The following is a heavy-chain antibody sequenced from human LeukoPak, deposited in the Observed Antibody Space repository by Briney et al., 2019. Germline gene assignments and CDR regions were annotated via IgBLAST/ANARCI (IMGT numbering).Heavy chain of an antibody. CDR2: IYSGGST. J-gene: IGHJ4*02. Sequence: GGSLRLSCAASGFTLSSNYMSWVRQAPGKGLEWVSVIYSGGSTYYADSVKGRFTISRDNSKNTLYLQMNSLRAEDTAVYYCARVKANWGWYFDYWGQGTLVTVSS. D-gene: IGHD7-27*01. CDR3: ARVKANWGWYFDY. V-gene: IGHV3-53*01. CDR1: GFTLSSNY.